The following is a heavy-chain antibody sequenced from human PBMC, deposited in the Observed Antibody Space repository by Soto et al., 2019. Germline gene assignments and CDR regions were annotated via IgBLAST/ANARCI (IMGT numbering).Heavy chain of an antibody. CDR2: ISWDGGST. D-gene: IGHD6-13*01. J-gene: IGHJ4*02. V-gene: IGHV3-43*01. Sequence: SLRLSCAASGFTFDDYTMHWVRQAPGKGLEWVSLISWDGGSTYYADSVKGRFTISRDNSKNSLYPQMNSLRTEDTALYYCAKEAAAGIDYWGQGTLVTVSS. CDR3: AKEAAAGIDY. CDR1: GFTFDDYT.